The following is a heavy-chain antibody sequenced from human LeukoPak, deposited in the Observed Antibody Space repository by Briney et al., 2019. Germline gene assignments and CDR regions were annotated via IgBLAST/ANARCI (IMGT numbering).Heavy chain of an antibody. CDR3: ASSRLPGY. J-gene: IGHJ4*02. Sequence: GGSLRLSCAASGFTLSSYWMNWVRQAPGKGLEWVAYIKEDGSVKSYADSMKGRFTISRDNAKNSLYLQMNSLRAEDTAVYYCASSRLPGYWGQGTLVTVSS. CDR1: GFTLSSYW. CDR2: IKEDGSVK. V-gene: IGHV3-7*01.